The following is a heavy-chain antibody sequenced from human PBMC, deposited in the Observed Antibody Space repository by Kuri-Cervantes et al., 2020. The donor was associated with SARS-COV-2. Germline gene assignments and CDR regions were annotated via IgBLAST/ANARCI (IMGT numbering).Heavy chain of an antibody. Sequence: ASVKVSCKASGGTFSSYAISWVRQAPGQGLEWMGWISAYNGNTNYAQKLQGRVTMTTDTSTSTAYMELSSLRSEDTAVYYCATSYAVSLAMVVDYWGQGTQVTSPQ. CDR3: ATSYAVSLAMVVDY. D-gene: IGHD4/OR15-4a*01. V-gene: IGHV1-18*01. CDR1: GGTFSSYA. CDR2: ISAYNGNT. J-gene: IGHJ4*02.